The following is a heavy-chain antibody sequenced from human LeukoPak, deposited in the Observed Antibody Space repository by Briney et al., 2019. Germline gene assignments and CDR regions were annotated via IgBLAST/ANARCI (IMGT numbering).Heavy chain of an antibody. D-gene: IGHD3-22*01. Sequence: GGSLRLSCAASEFTFSDYYMSWIRQAPGKGLEWVSYISSSGTTIYYADSVKGRFTISRDNAKNSLYLQMNSLRAEDTAVYYCARGSTNYYDSSGYYPAWGQGTLVTVSS. CDR2: ISSSGTTI. CDR1: EFTFSDYY. J-gene: IGHJ4*02. CDR3: ARGSTNYYDSSGYYPA. V-gene: IGHV3-11*04.